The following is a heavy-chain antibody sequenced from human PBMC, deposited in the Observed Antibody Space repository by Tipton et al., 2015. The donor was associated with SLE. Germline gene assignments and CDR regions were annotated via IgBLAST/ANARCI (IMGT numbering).Heavy chain of an antibody. J-gene: IGHJ3*02. CDR2: IYYSGST. CDR1: GGSFSGYY. CDR3: AREGMDSAFDI. V-gene: IGHV4-59*01. Sequence: TLSLTCAVYGGSFSGYYWSWIRQPPGKGLEWIGYIYYSGSTNYNPSLKSRVTISVDTSKNQFSLKLSSVTAADTAVYYCAREGMDSAFDIWGQGTMVTVSS. D-gene: IGHD2-2*03.